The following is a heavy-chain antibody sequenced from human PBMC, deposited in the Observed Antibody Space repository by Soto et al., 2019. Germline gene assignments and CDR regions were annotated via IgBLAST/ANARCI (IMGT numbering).Heavy chain of an antibody. Sequence: SLGLTCTVCGGCISSGGFCWSWIRQHPGKGLEWIGYIYYSGSTYYNPSLKSRVTISVDTSKNQFSLKLSSVTAADTAVYYCARDGIAARPGDYNWFDPWGQRTLVTGPS. D-gene: IGHD6-6*01. J-gene: IGHJ5*02. CDR3: ARDGIAARPGDYNWFDP. V-gene: IGHV4-31*03. CDR2: IYYSGST. CDR1: GGCISSGGFC.